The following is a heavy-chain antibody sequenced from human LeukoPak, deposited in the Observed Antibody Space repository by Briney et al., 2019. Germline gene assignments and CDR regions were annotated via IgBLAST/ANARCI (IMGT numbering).Heavy chain of an antibody. D-gene: IGHD6-19*01. J-gene: IGHJ4*02. CDR1: GGTFSSYA. V-gene: IGHV1-69*13. CDR3: ARDYGYSSGHFDY. CDR2: IIPIFGTA. Sequence: SVKVSCKASGGTFSSYAISWVRQAPGQGLEWMGGIIPIFGTANYAQKFQGRVTITADESTSTAYMELSSLRSEDTAVYCCARDYGYSSGHFDYWGQGTLVTVSS.